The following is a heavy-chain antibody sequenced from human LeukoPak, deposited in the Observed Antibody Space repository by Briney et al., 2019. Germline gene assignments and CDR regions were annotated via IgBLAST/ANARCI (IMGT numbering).Heavy chain of an antibody. Sequence: PSETLSLTCAVYGGSFSGYYWSWIRQPPGKGLEWIGEINHSGSTNYNPSLKSRVTISVDTSKNQFSLKLSSVTAADTAVYYCARRDCSGGSCYSSWFDPWGQGTLVTVSS. V-gene: IGHV4-34*01. CDR2: INHSGST. CDR1: GGSFSGYY. D-gene: IGHD2-15*01. CDR3: ARRDCSGGSCYSSWFDP. J-gene: IGHJ5*02.